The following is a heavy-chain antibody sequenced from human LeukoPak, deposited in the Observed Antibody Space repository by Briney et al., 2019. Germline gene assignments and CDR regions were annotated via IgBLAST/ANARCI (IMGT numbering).Heavy chain of an antibody. CDR3: ARVVYSSSWYNWFDP. CDR1: GGSISSGSYY. J-gene: IGHJ5*02. Sequence: SETLSLTCTVSGGSISSGSYYWSWIRQPAGKGLEWIGRIYTSGSTNYNPSLKSRVTMSVDTSKNQFSLKLSSVTAADTAVYYCARVVYSSSWYNWFDPWGQGTLVTVSS. V-gene: IGHV4-61*02. CDR2: IYTSGST. D-gene: IGHD6-13*01.